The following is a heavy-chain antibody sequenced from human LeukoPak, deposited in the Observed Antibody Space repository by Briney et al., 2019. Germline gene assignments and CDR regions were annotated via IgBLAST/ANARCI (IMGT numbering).Heavy chain of an antibody. Sequence: GGSLRLSCAASGFTFSNYWMHWVRQAPGEALMWVSRIKSDGSSTTYADSVKGRFTISRDNAKNTLCLQMNSLRAEDTAVYYCSRDSLSSCGGDCYSGLDVWGQGTTVTVSS. J-gene: IGHJ6*02. CDR3: SRDSLSSCGGDCYSGLDV. D-gene: IGHD2-21*02. CDR2: IKSDGSST. CDR1: GFTFSNYW. V-gene: IGHV3-74*01.